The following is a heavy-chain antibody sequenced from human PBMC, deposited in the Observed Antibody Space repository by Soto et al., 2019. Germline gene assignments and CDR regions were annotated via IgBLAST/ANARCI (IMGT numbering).Heavy chain of an antibody. D-gene: IGHD6-19*01. V-gene: IGHV1-3*01. CDR3: ARAVAVPADFDY. J-gene: IGHJ4*02. CDR1: GYTFTGYA. Sequence: ASVKVSCKASGYTFTGYAMHWVRQAPGQRLEWMGWINAGNGNTKYSQKFQGRVTITRDTSASTAYMELSSLRSEDTAVYYCARAVAVPADFDYWGQGTLVTVS. CDR2: INAGNGNT.